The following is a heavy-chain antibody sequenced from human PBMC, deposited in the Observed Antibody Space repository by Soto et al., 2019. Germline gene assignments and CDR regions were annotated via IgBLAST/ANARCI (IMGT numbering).Heavy chain of an antibody. D-gene: IGHD7-27*01. CDR3: ASGRYFLTGGCFPNWFDS. V-gene: IGHV4-38-2*01. J-gene: IGHJ5*01. CDR1: GYSISSGYY. Sequence: SETLSLTCAVSGYSISSGYYWGWIRQPPGKGLEWIGSIYHSGSTHYNPSLKSRVTISVDTSKNQFSLKLTSVTAADTAGYYCASGRYFLTGGCFPNWFDSWGQGALVTVSS. CDR2: IYHSGST.